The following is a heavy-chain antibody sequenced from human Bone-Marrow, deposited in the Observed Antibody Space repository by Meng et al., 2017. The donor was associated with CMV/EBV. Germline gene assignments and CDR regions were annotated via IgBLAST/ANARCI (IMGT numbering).Heavy chain of an antibody. CDR2: VYSSGTT. V-gene: IGHV4-59*01. J-gene: IGHJ5*02. D-gene: IGHD6-19*01. CDR1: GGSISRYY. CDR3: AMGGGVPGTGWFDP. Sequence: GSLRLSCSVFGGSISRYYWSWIRQIPGKGLEWIVYVYSSGTTKYNPSLRRRVTISVDTSKNQFSLILSSVTAADTAVYFCAMGGGVPGTGWFDPWGQGTLVTVSS.